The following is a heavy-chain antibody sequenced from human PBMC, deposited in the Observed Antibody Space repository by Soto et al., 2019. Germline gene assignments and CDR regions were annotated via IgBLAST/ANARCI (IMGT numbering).Heavy chain of an antibody. CDR3: AKAPPVYNSNSHYYYGMDV. J-gene: IGHJ6*02. CDR1: GFTFSSYA. D-gene: IGHD1-7*01. V-gene: IGHV3-23*01. Sequence: GGSLRLSCAASGFTFSSYAMSWVRQAPGKGLEWVSAISGSGGSTYYADSVKGRFTISRDNSKNTLYLQMNSLRAEDTAVYYCAKAPPVYNSNSHYYYGMDVWGQGTTVTVSS. CDR2: ISGSGGST.